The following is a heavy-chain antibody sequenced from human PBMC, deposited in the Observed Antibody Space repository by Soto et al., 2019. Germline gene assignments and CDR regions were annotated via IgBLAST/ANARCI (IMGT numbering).Heavy chain of an antibody. J-gene: IGHJ6*02. CDR2: ISYDGSNK. CDR3: AKDDVVVPAAIRTFYYYGMDV. CDR1: GFTFSSYG. Sequence: QVQLVESGGGVVQPGRSLRLSCAASGFTFSSYGMHWVRQAPGKGLEWAAVISYDGSNKYYADSVKGRFTISRDNSKNTLYLQMNSLRAEDTAVYYCAKDDVVVPAAIRTFYYYGMDVWGQGTTVTVSS. V-gene: IGHV3-30*18. D-gene: IGHD2-2*01.